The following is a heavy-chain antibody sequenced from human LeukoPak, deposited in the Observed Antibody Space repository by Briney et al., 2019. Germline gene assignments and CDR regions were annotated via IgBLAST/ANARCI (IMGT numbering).Heavy chain of an antibody. J-gene: IGHJ4*02. CDR1: GFTFSRYG. Sequence: PGRSLKLSCAASGFTFSRYGMHWVRQAPGKGLEWVAVIWYDGSNRQYADCVKGRFTISRDNSKNTLYLQMNSLRAEDTAVYYCARAFGFNTSSGYSFDYWGQGTLVTVSS. CDR3: ARAFGFNTSSGYSFDY. D-gene: IGHD3-22*01. V-gene: IGHV3-33*01. CDR2: IWYDGSNR.